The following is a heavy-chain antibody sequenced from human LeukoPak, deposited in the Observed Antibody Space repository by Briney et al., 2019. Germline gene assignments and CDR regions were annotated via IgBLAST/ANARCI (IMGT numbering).Heavy chain of an antibody. V-gene: IGHV3-53*01. CDR2: IYSGGNA. J-gene: IGHJ4*02. Sequence: GGSLRLSCAASGFTVSSNYMSWVRQAPGKGLEWVSVIYSGGNAYYADSVKGRFTISRDNSKNTLYLQMNSLRAEDTAVYYCARGQWSGSTGPFDYWGQGTLVTVSS. D-gene: IGHD3-10*02. CDR1: GFTVSSNY. CDR3: ARGQWSGSTGPFDY.